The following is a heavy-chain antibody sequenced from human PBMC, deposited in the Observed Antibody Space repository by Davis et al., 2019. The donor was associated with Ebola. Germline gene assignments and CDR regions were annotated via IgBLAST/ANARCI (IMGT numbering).Heavy chain of an antibody. J-gene: IGHJ5*01. CDR1: SYTFTSYG. D-gene: IGHD1-26*01. Sequence: ASVKVSCKASSYTFTSYGISWVRQAPGQGLEWMGWISAYNGNTNYAQKLQGRVAMTADTSRSTAYMELRSLRSDDTAVYYCAREAGATTRIYDSWGQGTLVTVSS. CDR3: AREAGATTRIYDS. CDR2: ISAYNGNT. V-gene: IGHV1-18*01.